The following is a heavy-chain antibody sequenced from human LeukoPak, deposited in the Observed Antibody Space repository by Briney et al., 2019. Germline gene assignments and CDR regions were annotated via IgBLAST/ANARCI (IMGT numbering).Heavy chain of an antibody. Sequence: PSETLSLTCVVSGDSISSGAYSWSWIRQPPGKGLEWIGYIFHTGSTFYNPSLKSRLTISVDNSKNQFSLRLSSVTAADTAVYYCARELWFANAPGSRLDPWGQGTLVTVSS. J-gene: IGHJ5*02. CDR2: IFHTGST. V-gene: IGHV4-30-2*01. CDR1: GDSISSGAYS. CDR3: ARELWFANAPGSRLDP. D-gene: IGHD3-10*01.